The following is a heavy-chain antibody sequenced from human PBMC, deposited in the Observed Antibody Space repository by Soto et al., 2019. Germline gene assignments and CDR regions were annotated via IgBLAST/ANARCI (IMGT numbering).Heavy chain of an antibody. V-gene: IGHV3-23*01. D-gene: IGHD3-9*01. Sequence: PGGSLRLSCAASGFTFNSYAMNWVRQAPGKGLEWVSSISGGGGGTYYADSVKGRLTISRDNSKNTLYLQMNSLRAEDTALYYCAKGSHYDILTAYHAFDYWGPGTLVTV. CDR2: ISGGGGGT. CDR1: GFTFNSYA. CDR3: AKGSHYDILTAYHAFDY. J-gene: IGHJ4*02.